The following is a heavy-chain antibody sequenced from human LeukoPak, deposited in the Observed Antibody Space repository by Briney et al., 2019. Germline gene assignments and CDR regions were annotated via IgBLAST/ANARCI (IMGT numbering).Heavy chain of an antibody. V-gene: IGHV3-11*01. D-gene: IGHD6-19*01. CDR1: GFTFSDYY. Sequence: PGGSLRLSCAASGFTFSDYYMSWIRQAPGKGLEWVSYISSSGSTIYYADSVKGRFTISRDNAKNSLYLQMNSLRAEDTVVYYCARDSPSRIAVAGLYGLAGAFDIWGQGTMVTVSS. J-gene: IGHJ3*02. CDR2: ISSSGSTI. CDR3: ARDSPSRIAVAGLYGLAGAFDI.